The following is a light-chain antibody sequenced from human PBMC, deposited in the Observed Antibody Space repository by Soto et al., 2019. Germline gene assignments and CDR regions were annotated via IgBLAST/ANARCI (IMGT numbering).Light chain of an antibody. J-gene: IGKJ5*01. V-gene: IGKV3D-20*02. Sequence: SPGTLSLSPGERATLSCRASQSVASRNLAWYQQKSGQAPRLLIYGASSRAIHTPDRFSGSGSGTDFTLTISGLEPEDFAVYYCQQRTNWPAFGQGTRLEIK. CDR1: QSVASRN. CDR2: GAS. CDR3: QQRTNWPA.